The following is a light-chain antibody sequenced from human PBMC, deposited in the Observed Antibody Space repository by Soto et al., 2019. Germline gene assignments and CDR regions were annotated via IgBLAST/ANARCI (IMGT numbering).Light chain of an antibody. CDR1: QTVSSS. V-gene: IGKV3-20*01. CDR2: EAS. Sequence: EIVLTQSPATLSLSPGERATLPCRASQTVSSSLAWYQQKPGQAPRLLIYEASNGATGIPGRFSGSGSGTDFTLTSSRLEPEDFAVYYCQQYGSSGTFGQGTKVDIK. CDR3: QQYGSSGT. J-gene: IGKJ1*01.